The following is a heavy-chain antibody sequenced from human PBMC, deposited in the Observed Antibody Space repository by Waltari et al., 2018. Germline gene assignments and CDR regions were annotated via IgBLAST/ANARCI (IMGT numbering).Heavy chain of an antibody. CDR2: MNPNIGNT. CDR1: GYTFTSYD. Sequence: QVQLVQSGAEVKKPGDSVKVACQASGYTFTSYDINWVRQATGQGLSWMGWMNPNIGNTGYVQKYHGRVPMPRNTSISTASMELCSLRSEDTAVYYCALLGGGAEWLISWGQGTLVTVSS. V-gene: IGHV1-8*01. CDR3: ALLGGGAEWLIS. J-gene: IGHJ4*02. D-gene: IGHD3-3*01.